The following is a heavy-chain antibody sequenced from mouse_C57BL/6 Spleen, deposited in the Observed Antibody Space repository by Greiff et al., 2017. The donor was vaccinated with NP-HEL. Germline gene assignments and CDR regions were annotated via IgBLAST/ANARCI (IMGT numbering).Heavy chain of an antibody. D-gene: IGHD1-1*01. V-gene: IGHV5-6*01. Sequence: VQLKESGGDLVKPGGSLKLSCAASGFTFSSYGMSWVRQTPDKRLEWVATISSGGSYTYYPDSVKGRFTISRDNAKNTLYLQMSSLKSEDTAMYYCARGTTVVDYYAMDYWGQGTSVTVSS. CDR2: ISSGGSYT. CDR1: GFTFSSYG. CDR3: ARGTTVVDYYAMDY. J-gene: IGHJ4*01.